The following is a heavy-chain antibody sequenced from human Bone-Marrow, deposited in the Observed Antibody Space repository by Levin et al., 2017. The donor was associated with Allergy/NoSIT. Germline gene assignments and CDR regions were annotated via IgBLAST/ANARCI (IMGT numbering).Heavy chain of an antibody. CDR1: GFTFSTHG. Sequence: LSLTCAASGFTFSTHGMHWVRQAPGKGLEWVAVIWDDGSNQLYADAVKGRFTISRDNSRNTVFLQMNSLRAEDTAVYFCARDAFGSGSCQMQHWGQGTLVTVSS. CDR3: ARDAFGSGSCQMQH. CDR2: IWDDGSNQ. V-gene: IGHV3-33*01. J-gene: IGHJ1*01. D-gene: IGHD3-10*01.